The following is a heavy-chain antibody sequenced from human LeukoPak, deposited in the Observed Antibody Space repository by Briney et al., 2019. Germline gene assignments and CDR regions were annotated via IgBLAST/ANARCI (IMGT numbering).Heavy chain of an antibody. CDR1: GYTFTNYG. Sequence: GASVKVSCKTSGYTFTNYGISWVRQAPGQGLEWMGGIIPIFGTANYAQKFQGRVTITADKSTSTAYMELSSLRSEDTAVYYCARSWDPHCSSTSCYTNGGWWFDPSGQGTLVTVSS. D-gene: IGHD2-2*02. J-gene: IGHJ5*02. CDR3: ARSWDPHCSSTSCYTNGGWWFDP. CDR2: IIPIFGTA. V-gene: IGHV1-69*06.